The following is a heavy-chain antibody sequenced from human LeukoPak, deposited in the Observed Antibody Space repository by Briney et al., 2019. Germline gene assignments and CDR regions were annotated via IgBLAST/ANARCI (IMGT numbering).Heavy chain of an antibody. J-gene: IGHJ6*03. CDR2: ISSSSSYI. Sequence: GGSLRLSCAASGFTFSSYSINWVRQAPGKGLEWVSSISSSSSYIYYADSVKGRFTISRDNAKNSLYLQMNSLRAEDTAVYYCARREVDCSSTSCYFALYYYYYYMDVWGKGTTVTVSS. V-gene: IGHV3-21*01. CDR3: ARREVDCSSTSCYFALYYYYYYMDV. D-gene: IGHD2-2*01. CDR1: GFTFSSYS.